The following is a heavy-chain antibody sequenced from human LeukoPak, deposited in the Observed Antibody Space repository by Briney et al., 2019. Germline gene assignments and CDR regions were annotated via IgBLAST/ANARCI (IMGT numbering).Heavy chain of an antibody. J-gene: IGHJ4*02. CDR3: ARLYSGSYYGDYFDY. V-gene: IGHV4-59*10. CDR1: GGSFSGYY. Sequence: SETLSLTCAVYGGSFSGYYWSWIRQPPGKGLEWIGRIYTSGSTNYNPSLKSRVTMSVDTSKNQFSLKLSSVTAADTAVYYCARLYSGSYYGDYFDYWGQGTLVTVSS. D-gene: IGHD1-26*01. CDR2: IYTSGST.